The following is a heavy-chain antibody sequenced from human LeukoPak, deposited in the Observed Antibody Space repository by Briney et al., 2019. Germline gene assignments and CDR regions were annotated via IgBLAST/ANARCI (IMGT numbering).Heavy chain of an antibody. Sequence: SGGSLRLSCAASGFTFSSYEMNWVRGAPGKGLEWVSHISTSGRTIYYADSVKGRFTISRDNAQNSLYLQMNSLRAEDTAVYYCARGLSVYARTLYYFDSWGQGTLVTVSS. J-gene: IGHJ4*02. V-gene: IGHV3-48*03. D-gene: IGHD2-8*01. CDR3: ARGLSVYARTLYYFDS. CDR1: GFTFSSYE. CDR2: ISTSGRTI.